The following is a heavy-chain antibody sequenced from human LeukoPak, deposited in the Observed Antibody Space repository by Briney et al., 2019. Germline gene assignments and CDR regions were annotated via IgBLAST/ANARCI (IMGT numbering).Heavy chain of an antibody. CDR1: GGSISSNNW. Sequence: SGTLSLTCAVSGGSISSNNWWSWVRQPPGEGLEWIGEIHHSGRTNYNPSLKSRVTTSVDKSRNQFSLKLSSVTAADTAVYYCASNGWYCLDYWGQGTLVTVSS. V-gene: IGHV4-4*02. CDR2: IHHSGRT. D-gene: IGHD6-19*01. CDR3: ASNGWYCLDY. J-gene: IGHJ4*02.